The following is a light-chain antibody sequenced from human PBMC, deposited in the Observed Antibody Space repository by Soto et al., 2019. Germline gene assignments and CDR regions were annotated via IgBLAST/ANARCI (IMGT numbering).Light chain of an antibody. CDR2: DVR. CDR3: SSYGGSNNPDVV. Sequence: QSALTQPPSASGSPGQSVTISCTGTSSDIGGYNFVSWYQQHSGKAPKLIIYDVRKRPSGVPDRFSGSKSGSTASLTVSGLQAEDEADYYCSSYGGSNNPDVVFGGGTKVTVL. CDR1: SSDIGGYNF. V-gene: IGLV2-8*01. J-gene: IGLJ2*01.